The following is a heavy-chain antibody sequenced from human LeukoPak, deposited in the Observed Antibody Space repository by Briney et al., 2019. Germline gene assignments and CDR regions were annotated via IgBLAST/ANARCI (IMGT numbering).Heavy chain of an antibody. V-gene: IGHV3-48*01. D-gene: IGHD3-3*01. CDR2: ISSSSSTI. Sequence: GGSLRLSCAASGFTFSSYSMNWVRQAPGKGLEWVSYISSSSSTIYYADSVKGRFTISRDNAKNSLYLQMNSLRAEDTAVYYCAREGTALYYDFWSGYPQGAFDIWGQGTMVTVSS. CDR1: GFTFSSYS. CDR3: AREGTALYYDFWSGYPQGAFDI. J-gene: IGHJ3*02.